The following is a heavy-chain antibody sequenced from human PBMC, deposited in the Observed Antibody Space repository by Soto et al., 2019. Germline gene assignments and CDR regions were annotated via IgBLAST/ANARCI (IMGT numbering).Heavy chain of an antibody. CDR2: ISWNSGAI. CDR3: ANGPRWLSEGYYFDY. V-gene: IGHV3-9*01. Sequence: GGSLRLSCAASGFIFADYAMHWVRQPPGKGLEWVSGISWNSGAIGYADSVKGRFTISRDNSKTSLYLQMNSLRTEDTALYYCANGPRWLSEGYYFDYWRQGNQVTVSS. CDR1: GFIFADYA. J-gene: IGHJ4*02. D-gene: IGHD5-12*01.